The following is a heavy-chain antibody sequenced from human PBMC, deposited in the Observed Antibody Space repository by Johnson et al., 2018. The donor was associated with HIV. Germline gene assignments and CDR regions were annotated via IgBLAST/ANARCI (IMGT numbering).Heavy chain of an antibody. CDR2: ISYDGSNK. J-gene: IGHJ3*02. Sequence: QVQRVECGGGVVQPGRSLRLSCAASGFTFSSYAMHWVRQAPVKGLEWVAVISYDGSNKYYADSVKCRFTLSRDNSKNTLCLQMNSLRAEHTAVYYCARDRGAFDIWGQGTMVTVSS. CDR3: ARDRGAFDI. V-gene: IGHV3-30*04. CDR1: GFTFSSYA.